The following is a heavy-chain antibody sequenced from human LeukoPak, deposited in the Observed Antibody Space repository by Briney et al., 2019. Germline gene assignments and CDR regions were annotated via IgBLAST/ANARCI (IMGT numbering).Heavy chain of an antibody. J-gene: IGHJ4*02. CDR3: PTKCAGYFDS. D-gene: IGHD6-13*01. CDR1: GFTFSSCW. CDR2: INTDGRSI. Sequence: GGSLRLSCAASGFTFSSCWMHWVRQVPGKGLVWVSRINTDGRSISYADSVKGRFTISRDNAENTLYLQMNSLRAEDTALYYCPTKCAGYFDSWAKGTLVPVPS. V-gene: IGHV3-74*01.